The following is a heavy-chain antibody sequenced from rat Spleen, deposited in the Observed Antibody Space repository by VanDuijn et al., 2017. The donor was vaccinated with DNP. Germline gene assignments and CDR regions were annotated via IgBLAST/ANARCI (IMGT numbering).Heavy chain of an antibody. CDR1: RFTFNSYW. CDR2: ITSSDGNT. J-gene: IGHJ1*01. CDR3: ARGSGSYYWYFDF. D-gene: IGHD5-1*01. V-gene: IGHV5-31*01. Sequence: EVQLVESGGDLVQPGRSLKLSCVASRFTFNSYWMAWIRQVPKEGLEWVASITSSDGNTYHPDSVKGRFTISRDNAKNTLYLQMNSLRSEDTATYYCARGSGSYYWYFDFWGPGTMVTVSS.